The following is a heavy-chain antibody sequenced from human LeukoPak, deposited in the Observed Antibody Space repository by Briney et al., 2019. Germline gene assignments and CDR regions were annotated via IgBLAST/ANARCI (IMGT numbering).Heavy chain of an antibody. CDR1: GFSFRDYD. Sequence: GGSLRLSCAASGFSFRDYDMHWVRHVKGKGLEWVSAVHTGYHTYYSDSVKGRFSISRENAKNSMYLQMNSLRVGDTAVYYCARGYSYGLYYFDHWGQGALVTVSS. CDR3: ARGYSYGLYYFDH. V-gene: IGHV3-13*01. D-gene: IGHD5-18*01. CDR2: VHTGYHT. J-gene: IGHJ4*02.